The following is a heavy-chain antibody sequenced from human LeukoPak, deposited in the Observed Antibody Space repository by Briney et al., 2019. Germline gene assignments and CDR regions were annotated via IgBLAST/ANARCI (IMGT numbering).Heavy chain of an antibody. D-gene: IGHD2-15*01. CDR2: INPSGGST. Sequence: GASVKVSCKASGYTFTSYYMHWVRQAPGQGLEWMGIINPSGGSTSYAQKFQGRVTMTRDTSTGTVYMELSSLRSEDTAVYYCARGRAKGYCSGGSCYGGYFDYWGQGTLVTVSS. V-gene: IGHV1-46*01. CDR3: ARGRAKGYCSGGSCYGGYFDY. CDR1: GYTFTSYY. J-gene: IGHJ4*02.